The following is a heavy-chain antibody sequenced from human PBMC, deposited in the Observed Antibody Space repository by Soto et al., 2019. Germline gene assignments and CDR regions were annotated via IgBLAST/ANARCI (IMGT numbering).Heavy chain of an antibody. CDR1: GFTVSTNN. CDR3: ARDFRPPYGVRYFDY. J-gene: IGHJ4*02. V-gene: IGHV3-53*04. CDR2: IYSDGNT. Sequence: PGGSLRLSCAASGFTVSTNNMIWVRQAPGKGPEWVSVIYSDGNTYYTDSVKGRFTISRHNSKNTLYLLMNSLRAEDTAVYYCARDFRPPYGVRYFDYWGQGTLVTVSS. D-gene: IGHD4-17*01.